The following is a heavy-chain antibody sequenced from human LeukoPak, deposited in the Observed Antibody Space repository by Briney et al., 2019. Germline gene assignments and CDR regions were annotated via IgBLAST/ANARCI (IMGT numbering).Heavy chain of an antibody. CDR2: ISWNSGSI. CDR1: GFTFDDYA. Sequence: PGGSLRLSCAASGFTFDDYAIHWVRQAPGKGLEWVSGISWNSGSIGYADSVKGRFTISRDNAKNSVYLQMNSLRAEDTALYYCARDKRPVRAVAGTEDAFDIWGQGTMVTISS. V-gene: IGHV3-9*01. J-gene: IGHJ3*02. CDR3: ARDKRPVRAVAGTEDAFDI. D-gene: IGHD6-19*01.